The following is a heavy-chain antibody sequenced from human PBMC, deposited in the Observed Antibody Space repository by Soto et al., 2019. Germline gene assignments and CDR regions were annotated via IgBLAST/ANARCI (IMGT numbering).Heavy chain of an antibody. D-gene: IGHD2-15*01. CDR2: ISYDGSNK. CDR3: ARWQLPGNYFDY. V-gene: IGHV3-30-3*01. CDR1: GFTFSSYA. J-gene: IGHJ4*02. Sequence: QVQLGESGGGVVQPGRSLRLSCAASGFTFSSYAMHWVRQAPGKGLEWVAVISYDGSNKYYADSVKGRFTISRDNSKNTLYLQMNSLRAEDTAVYYCARWQLPGNYFDYWGQGPLVTVSS.